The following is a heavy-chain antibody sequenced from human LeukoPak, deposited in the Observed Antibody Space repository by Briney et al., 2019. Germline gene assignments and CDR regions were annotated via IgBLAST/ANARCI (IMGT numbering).Heavy chain of an antibody. Sequence: ASVRVSCKAAGYTFAAYYLHWVRQAPGQGLEWMGCVNPNSGDTNYAQKFQGTVTMTRDTSISTVYMERSRLRSDDTDVYYCARASGSYWCFDSWGQGTLVTVSS. CDR2: VNPNSGDT. CDR1: GYTFAAYY. D-gene: IGHD1-26*01. J-gene: IGHJ5*01. V-gene: IGHV1-2*02. CDR3: ARASGSYWCFDS.